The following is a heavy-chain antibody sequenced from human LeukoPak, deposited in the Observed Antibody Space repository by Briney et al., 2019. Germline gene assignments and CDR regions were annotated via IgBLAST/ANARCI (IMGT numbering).Heavy chain of an antibody. CDR2: ISSSSSYI. CDR1: GFTFSSYS. V-gene: IGHV3-21*01. J-gene: IGHJ4*02. D-gene: IGHD2-15*01. CDR3: ARDRLRYCSGGSCSTDY. Sequence: GWSLRLSCAASGFTFSSYSMNWVRQAPGKGLEWVSSISSSSSYIYYADSVKGRFTISRDNAKNSLYLQMNSLRAEDTAVYYCARDRLRYCSGGSCSTDYWGQGTLVTVSS.